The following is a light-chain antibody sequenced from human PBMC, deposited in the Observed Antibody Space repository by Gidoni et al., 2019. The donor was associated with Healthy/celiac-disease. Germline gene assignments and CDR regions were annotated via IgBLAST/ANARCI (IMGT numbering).Light chain of an antibody. V-gene: IGKV1-33*01. J-gene: IGKJ5*01. CDR3: PHYDNPPPT. Sequence: DIHITHSPSSLSASVGDRVTITCQASQVISNSLNWYQQKPGKAPKLLIYDASNLETGVPSRFSGSGSGTDFTFTISSLQTEDIGKYYCPHYDNPPPTFGKERRLEIK. CDR2: DAS. CDR1: QVISNS.